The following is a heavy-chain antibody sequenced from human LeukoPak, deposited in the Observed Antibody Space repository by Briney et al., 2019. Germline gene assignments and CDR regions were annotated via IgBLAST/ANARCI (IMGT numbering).Heavy chain of an antibody. CDR2: IYYSGST. J-gene: IGHJ5*02. CDR3: ARHLSLSSPWQQLSWFDP. V-gene: IGHV4-61*05. CDR1: GGSISSSSYY. Sequence: SETLSLTCTVSGGSISSSSYYWGWIRQPPGKGLEWIGYIYYSGSTNYNPSLKSRVTISVDTSKNQFSLKLSSVTAADTAVYYCARHLSLSSPWQQLSWFDPWGQGTLVTVSS. D-gene: IGHD6-13*01.